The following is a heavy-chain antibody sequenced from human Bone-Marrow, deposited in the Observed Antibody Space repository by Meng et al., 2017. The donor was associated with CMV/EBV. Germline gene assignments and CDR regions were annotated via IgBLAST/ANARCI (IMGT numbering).Heavy chain of an antibody. V-gene: IGHV3-74*01. CDR1: GFTFSSYW. Sequence: GGSLRLSCAASGFTFSSYWMHWVRQAPGKGLVWVSRINSDGSSTSYADSVKGRFTISRDNAKNTLYLQMNSLRAEDTAVYYCARESGDYDAFDYWGQGTLVTVSS. J-gene: IGHJ4*02. CDR2: INSDGSST. D-gene: IGHD4-17*01. CDR3: ARESGDYDAFDY.